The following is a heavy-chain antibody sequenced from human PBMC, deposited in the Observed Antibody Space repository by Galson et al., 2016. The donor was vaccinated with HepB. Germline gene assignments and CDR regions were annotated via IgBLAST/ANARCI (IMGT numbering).Heavy chain of an antibody. V-gene: IGHV4-39*01. J-gene: IGHJ3*02. CDR1: GASIITTNYC. CDR3: TRHLAPEYDFNI. CDR2: ICHRGDT. Sequence: SETLSLTCTVSGASIITTNYCWDWVRQPPGQGPEWIGSICHRGDTYYNPSLKSRVIMSLDTSNKQFSLKLTSVTAADAAVYYCTRHLAPEYDFNIWGQGTKVTVSS.